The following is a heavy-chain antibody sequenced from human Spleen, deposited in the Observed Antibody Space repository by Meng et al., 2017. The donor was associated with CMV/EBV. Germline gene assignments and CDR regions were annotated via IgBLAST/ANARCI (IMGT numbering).Heavy chain of an antibody. CDR1: GFTFSSYE. D-gene: IGHD3-10*01. J-gene: IGHJ4*02. CDR2: ISFDGTKK. CDR3: ARTYDTASYYDYYFDY. Sequence: GESLKISCAASGFTFSSYEMNWVRQAPGKGLEWVAIISFDGTKKFSSDSVQGRFTISRDNSKNTVYLQMNSLGPEDTAVYYCARTYDTASYYDYYFDYWGQGTLVTVSS. V-gene: IGHV3-30*03.